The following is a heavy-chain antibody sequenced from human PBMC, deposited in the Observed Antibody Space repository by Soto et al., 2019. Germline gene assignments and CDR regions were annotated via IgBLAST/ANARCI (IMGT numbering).Heavy chain of an antibody. J-gene: IGHJ5*02. D-gene: IGHD2-8*01. V-gene: IGHV1-2*07. CDR1: QYTFTSYD. CDR2: IKTDSCDT. Sequence: QVQLVQSGAEVKRPGASVRVSCKASQYTFTSYDIFWVRQSPGRGLEWMGWIKTDSCDTHYAHNFQGRVTTSSDTARSIAYMELNNLISDATTFYYCARRSTNHLDEVKYDPWGHSTLVIVSS. CDR3: ARRSTNHLDEVKYDP.